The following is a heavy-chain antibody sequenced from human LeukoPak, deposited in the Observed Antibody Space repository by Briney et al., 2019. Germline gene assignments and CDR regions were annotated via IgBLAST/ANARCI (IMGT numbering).Heavy chain of an antibody. CDR2: IWYDGSNK. Sequence: GRSLRLSCAASGFTFSSYGMHWVRQAPGKGLEWVAVIWYDGSNKYYADSVKGRFTISRDNSKNTLYLQMNSLRAEDTAVYYCARDSSGWSALRHYYMDVWGKGTTVTVSS. CDR1: GFTFSSYG. CDR3: ARDSSGWSALRHYYMDV. V-gene: IGHV3-33*01. J-gene: IGHJ6*03. D-gene: IGHD6-19*01.